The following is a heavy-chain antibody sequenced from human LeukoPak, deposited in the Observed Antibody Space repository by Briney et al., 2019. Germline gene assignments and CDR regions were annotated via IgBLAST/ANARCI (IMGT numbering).Heavy chain of an antibody. CDR1: GFTFSTYA. CDR3: AKARGSSVYEQFDY. Sequence: GRSLRLSCTASGFTFSTYAMTCVRQTPEKGLQWVSTISTSGRATYCADCVEGRFTISRDNSKNTLYLQMNSLRADDTAVYYCAKARGSSVYEQFDYWGQGTQVTVS. D-gene: IGHD5/OR15-5a*01. V-gene: IGHV3-23*01. J-gene: IGHJ4*02. CDR2: ISTSGRAT.